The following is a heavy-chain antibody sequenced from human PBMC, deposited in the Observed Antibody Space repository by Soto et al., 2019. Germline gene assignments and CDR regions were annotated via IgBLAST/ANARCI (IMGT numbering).Heavy chain of an antibody. D-gene: IGHD2-2*01. Sequence: SETLSLTCTVSGGSISDYYWSWIRQPPGKGLEWIGYIYHSGSTNYNPSLKSRVTISVDRSKNQFSLKLSSVTAADTAVYYCARVPDRWGQGTLVTVSS. J-gene: IGHJ5*02. V-gene: IGHV4-59*12. CDR2: IYHSGST. CDR3: ARVPDR. CDR1: GGSISDYY.